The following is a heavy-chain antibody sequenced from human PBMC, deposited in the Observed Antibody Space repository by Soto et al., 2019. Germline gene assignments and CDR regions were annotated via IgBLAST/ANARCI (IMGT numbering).Heavy chain of an antibody. J-gene: IGHJ6*02. D-gene: IGHD3-16*02. CDR2: IIPIFGTA. CDR1: GGSFSSYA. Sequence: SVKLSFKASGGSFSSYAMSWAREAPGQGLEWIGGIIPIFGTANYAQKFQGRVTITADESTSTAYMELSSLRSEDTAVYYCARVPRRSYRFPYYYYGMDVWGQGTPVTVS. CDR3: ARVPRRSYRFPYYYYGMDV. V-gene: IGHV1-69*01.